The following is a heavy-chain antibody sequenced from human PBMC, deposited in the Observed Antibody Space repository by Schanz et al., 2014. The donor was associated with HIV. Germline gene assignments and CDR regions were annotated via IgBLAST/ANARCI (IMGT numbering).Heavy chain of an antibody. D-gene: IGHD3-3*01. J-gene: IGHJ6*02. CDR3: ARGECDFWSGYCPHFHYFDLDV. Sequence: VQLVETGGDLIQPGGSLRLSCSVSGFNVRSNYMTWVRQAPGKGLEWVSAISGSGGSTNYADSVKGRFTISRDNSKNTLYLQMNSLRAEDTAVYYCARGECDFWSGYCPHFHYFDLDVWGPGTSVTVSS. CDR1: GFNVRSNY. V-gene: IGHV3-53*02. CDR2: SGSGGST.